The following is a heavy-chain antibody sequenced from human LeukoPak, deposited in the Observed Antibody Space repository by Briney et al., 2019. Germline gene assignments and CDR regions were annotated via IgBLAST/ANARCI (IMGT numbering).Heavy chain of an antibody. CDR2: ISYDGSNK. J-gene: IGHJ4*02. CDR1: GFTFSSYA. V-gene: IGHV3-30-3*01. CDR3: ARGVIAAAMDY. D-gene: IGHD2-2*01. Sequence: GSLRLSCAASGFTFSSYAMHWVRQAPGKGLEWVAVISYDGSNKYYAGSVKGRFTISRDNSKNTLYLQMNSLRAEDTAVYYCARGVIAAAMDYWGQGTLVTVSS.